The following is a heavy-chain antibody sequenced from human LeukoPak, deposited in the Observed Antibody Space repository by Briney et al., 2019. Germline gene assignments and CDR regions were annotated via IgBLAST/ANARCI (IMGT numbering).Heavy chain of an antibody. V-gene: IGHV3-7*01. CDR2: TKHDGSEK. CDR3: ARGYYDGGPYSHPNNNWFDP. D-gene: IGHD3-22*01. Sequence: GGPRRLSCTASATSFSRYWMTGGRKAPGKGLEGVANTKHDGSEKFYVDSVKGRFTISRDNTKNSVFLQMNMLRVEDTAMYYCARGYYDGGPYSHPNNNWFDPWGQGTLVTVSS. CDR1: ATSFSRYW. J-gene: IGHJ5*02.